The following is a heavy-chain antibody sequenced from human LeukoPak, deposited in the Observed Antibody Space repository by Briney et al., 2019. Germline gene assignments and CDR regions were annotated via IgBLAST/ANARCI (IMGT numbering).Heavy chain of an antibody. Sequence: ASVKVSCKVSGYTFTDYYMHWVQQAPGKGLEWMGLVDPEDGETIYAEKFQGRVTITAGTSTDTAYMELSSLRSEDTAVYYCAKTYSNYRWFDPWGQGTLVTVSS. J-gene: IGHJ5*02. V-gene: IGHV1-69-2*01. CDR1: GYTFTDYY. CDR2: VDPEDGET. CDR3: AKTYSNYRWFDP. D-gene: IGHD4-11*01.